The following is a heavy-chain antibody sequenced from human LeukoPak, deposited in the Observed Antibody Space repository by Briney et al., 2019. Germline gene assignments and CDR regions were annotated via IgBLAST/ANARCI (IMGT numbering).Heavy chain of an antibody. CDR2: IYYTGST. Sequence: SETLSLTCTVSGGSISSYYWSWIRQPPGKGLEWIGHIYYTGSTNYNPSLKSRVTISVDTSKNQFSLKLSSVTAADTAVYYCARGTVAGNFQDFDYWGQGTLVTVSS. CDR1: GGSISSYY. CDR3: ARGTVAGNFQDFDY. V-gene: IGHV4-59*12. J-gene: IGHJ4*02. D-gene: IGHD6-19*01.